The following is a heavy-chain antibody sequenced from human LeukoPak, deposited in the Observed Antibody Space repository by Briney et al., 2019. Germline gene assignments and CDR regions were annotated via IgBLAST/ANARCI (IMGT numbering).Heavy chain of an antibody. CDR3: ASEKWDAFDI. J-gene: IGHJ3*02. D-gene: IGHD2-8*01. CDR1: GFTVSSNY. Sequence: GGSLRLSCAASGFTVSSNYMSWVRQTPGKGLEWVSVIYSGGSTYYADSVKGRFTISRDNSKNTLYLQMNSLRAEDTAVYYCASEKWDAFDIWGQGTMVTVSS. CDR2: IYSGGST. V-gene: IGHV3-53*01.